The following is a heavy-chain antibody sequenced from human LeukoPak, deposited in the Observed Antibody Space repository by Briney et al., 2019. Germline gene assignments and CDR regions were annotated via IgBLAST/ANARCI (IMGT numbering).Heavy chain of an antibody. CDR1: GGSISSGSYY. V-gene: IGHV4-61*02. CDR3: ARDAAARRGSYYYYYMDV. CDR2: IYTSGIT. J-gene: IGHJ6*03. Sequence: SEPLSLTCTVSGGSISSGSYYWSWIRKPAGTGLEWIGRIYTSGITNYNPSLKSRVTISVDTSKNQFSLKLSSVTAADTAVYYCARDAAARRGSYYYYYMDVWGKGTTVTVSS. D-gene: IGHD6-6*01.